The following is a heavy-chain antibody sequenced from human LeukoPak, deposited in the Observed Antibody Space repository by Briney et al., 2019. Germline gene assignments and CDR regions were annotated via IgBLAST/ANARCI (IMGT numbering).Heavy chain of an antibody. CDR1: GGTFSSYA. V-gene: IGHV1-69*05. J-gene: IGHJ5*02. CDR2: IIPIFGTA. Sequence: SVKVSCKASGGTFSSYAISWVRQAPGQGLEWMGGIIPIFGTANYAQKFQGGVTITTDESTSTAYMELSSLRSEDTAVYYCASGPGIAAAGLQWFDPWGQGTLVTVSS. CDR3: ASGPGIAAAGLQWFDP. D-gene: IGHD6-13*01.